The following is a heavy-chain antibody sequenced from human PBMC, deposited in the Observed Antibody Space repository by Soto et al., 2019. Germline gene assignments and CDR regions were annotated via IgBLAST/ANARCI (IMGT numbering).Heavy chain of an antibody. Sequence: GGSLRLSCAASGFTFSSYAMSWVRQTPGKGLEWVSAISGSGGSTYYADSVKGRFTVSRDNSKNTLYLQMNSLRAEDTAVYYCAKDRGRGSPAKYFQHWGQGTLVTVSS. J-gene: IGHJ1*01. CDR2: ISGSGGST. CDR3: AKDRGRGSPAKYFQH. V-gene: IGHV3-23*01. D-gene: IGHD3-10*01. CDR1: GFTFSSYA.